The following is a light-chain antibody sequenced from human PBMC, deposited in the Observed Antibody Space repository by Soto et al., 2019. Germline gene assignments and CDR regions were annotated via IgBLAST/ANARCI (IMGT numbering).Light chain of an antibody. CDR3: QQYGTSPGT. Sequence: EIVLTQSPGTLSLSPGERATLSCRASHAVTNNFLAWYQQKPGQAPRLVIYGASSRPAGIPDRFSGSGAGTDFTLSISRLEPEDLAVYFCQQYGTSPGTFGQGTKLEIK. CDR1: HAVTNNF. CDR2: GAS. J-gene: IGKJ2*01. V-gene: IGKV3-20*01.